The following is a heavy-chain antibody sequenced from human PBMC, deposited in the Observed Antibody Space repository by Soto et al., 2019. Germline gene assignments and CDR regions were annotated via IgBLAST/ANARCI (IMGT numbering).Heavy chain of an antibody. CDR2: TWNDGSNK. J-gene: IGHJ4*02. CDR1: GFTFSSYG. D-gene: IGHD6-19*01. V-gene: IGHV3-33*01. CDR3: ARDMGYSSGHGFDY. Sequence: PGGSLRLSCAASGFTFSSYGMHWVRQAPGKGLDWVALTWNDGSNKYYADSVKGRFTISRDNSKNTLYQQMNSLRAEDTALYYCARDMGYSSGHGFDYWGQGTLVTVSS.